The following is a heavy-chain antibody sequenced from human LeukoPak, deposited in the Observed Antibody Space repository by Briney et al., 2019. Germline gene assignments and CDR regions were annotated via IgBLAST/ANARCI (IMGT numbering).Heavy chain of an antibody. V-gene: IGHV3-30*03. CDR3: ATPGNWNYFIY. CDR1: GFTFSSYG. D-gene: IGHD1-20*01. J-gene: IGHJ4*02. CDR2: ISYDGSNK. Sequence: GGSLRLSCAASGFTFSSYGMRWVRQAPGKGLEWVAVISYDGSNKYYADSVKGRFTISRDNSKNTLYLQMNSLRAEDTAVYYCATPGNWNYFIYWGQGTLVTVSS.